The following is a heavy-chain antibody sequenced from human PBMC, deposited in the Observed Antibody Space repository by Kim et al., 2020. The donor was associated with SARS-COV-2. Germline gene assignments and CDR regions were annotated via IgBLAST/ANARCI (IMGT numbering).Heavy chain of an antibody. J-gene: IGHJ4*02. V-gene: IGHV3-30*04. D-gene: IGHD3-9*01. CDR1: GFTFSIYA. CDR2: ISHDGSNI. Sequence: GGSLRLSCAASGFTFSIYALHWVRQAPGKGLEWVAVISHDGSNIHYADSVKGRFTISRDNSKSTLYLQMNSLRAEDTAVYYCARDLSPFDWLLPNDYWGQGTLVTVSS. CDR3: ARDLSPFDWLLPNDY.